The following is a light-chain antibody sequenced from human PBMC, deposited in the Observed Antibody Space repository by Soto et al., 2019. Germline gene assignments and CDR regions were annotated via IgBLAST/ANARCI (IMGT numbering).Light chain of an antibody. CDR2: DAS. Sequence: EIVLTQSPATLSLSPGETATLSCRASQSVSSSLAWYQQKPGQAPRLLIYDASNRATGIPARFSGSGSGTDFTLTVSSLEPADFAVYYCQQRGRWPLPFGGGNTVEIK. CDR1: QSVSSS. J-gene: IGKJ4*01. V-gene: IGKV3-11*01. CDR3: QQRGRWPLP.